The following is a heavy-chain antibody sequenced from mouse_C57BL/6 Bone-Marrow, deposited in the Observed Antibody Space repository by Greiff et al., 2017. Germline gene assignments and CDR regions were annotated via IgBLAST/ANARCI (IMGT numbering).Heavy chain of an antibody. J-gene: IGHJ3*01. CDR1: GYTFTDYN. CDR2: INPNNGGT. CDR3: ARWGYDGYYAAY. D-gene: IGHD2-3*01. Sequence: EVHLQQSGPELVKPGASVKIPCKASGYTFTDYNMDWVKQSHGKSLEWIGDINPNNGGTIYNQKFKGKATLTVDKSSSTAYMELRSLTYEDTAVYYCARWGYDGYYAAYWGQGTLVTVSA. V-gene: IGHV1-18*01.